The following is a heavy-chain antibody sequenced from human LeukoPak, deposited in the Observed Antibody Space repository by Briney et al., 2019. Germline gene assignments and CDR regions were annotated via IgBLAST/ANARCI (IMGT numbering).Heavy chain of an antibody. V-gene: IGHV3-7*01. CDR1: GFTFSSYW. CDR3: ARDKGYNSAY. J-gene: IGHJ4*02. CDR2: IRMDGGEQ. D-gene: IGHD5-24*01. Sequence: GGSLRLSCAASGFTFSSYWMTWVRQTPGKGPEWVANIRMDGGEQYYMDSVEGRFTISRDNAKNSLYLQMYSLRPEDTAVYYCARDKGYNSAYWGRGTLVTVSS.